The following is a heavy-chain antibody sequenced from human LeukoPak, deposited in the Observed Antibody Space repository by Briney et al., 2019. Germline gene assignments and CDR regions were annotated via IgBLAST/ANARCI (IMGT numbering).Heavy chain of an antibody. CDR1: GFTFSSYS. J-gene: IGHJ6*02. Sequence: GGSLRLSCAASGFTFSSYSMNWVRQAPGKGLEWVSSMSSSSSYIYYADSVKGRFTISRDNAKNSLYLQMNSLRAEDTAVYYCARDCSGGSCYSGYYYYGMDVWGQGTTVTVSS. CDR3: ARDCSGGSCYSGYYYYGMDV. V-gene: IGHV3-21*01. CDR2: MSSSSSYI. D-gene: IGHD2-15*01.